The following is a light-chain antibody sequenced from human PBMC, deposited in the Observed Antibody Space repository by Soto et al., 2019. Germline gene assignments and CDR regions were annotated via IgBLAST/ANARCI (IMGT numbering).Light chain of an antibody. CDR1: SSEVGGYNY. CDR3: SSYTSSSTLRV. V-gene: IGLV2-14*01. Sequence: QSALTQPASVSGSPGQSITISCTGTSSEVGGYNYVSWYQQHPGKAPKLMLYDVSNRPSGVSNRFSGSKSGNTASLTISGLQAEDEADYYCSSYTSSSTLRVFGGGTKLTVL. CDR2: DVS. J-gene: IGLJ2*01.